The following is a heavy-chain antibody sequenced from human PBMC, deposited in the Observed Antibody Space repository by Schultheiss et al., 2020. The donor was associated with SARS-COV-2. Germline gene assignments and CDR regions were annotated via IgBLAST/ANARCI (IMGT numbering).Heavy chain of an antibody. CDR2: IYYSGST. CDR3: ARDGALSGSSSWYDY. V-gene: IGHV4-59*12. J-gene: IGHJ4*02. D-gene: IGHD6-19*01. Sequence: SETLSLTCAVYGGSFSGYYWSWIRQPPGKGLEWIGYIYYSGSTNYNPSLKSRVTISVDKSKNQFSLQLNSVTPEDTAVYYCARDGALSGSSSWYDYWGQGTLVTVSS. CDR1: GGSFSGYY.